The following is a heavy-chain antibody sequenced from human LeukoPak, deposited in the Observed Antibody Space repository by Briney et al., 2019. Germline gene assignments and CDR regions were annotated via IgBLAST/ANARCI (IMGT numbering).Heavy chain of an antibody. Sequence: AVKVSCKASGFTFTSSAMQWVRQARGQRLEWIGWIVVGSGNTNYAQKFQGRVTITRGMSTSTVYMELSSLRSEDTAVYYCAAGPPLAATPFDYWGQGTLVTVSS. V-gene: IGHV1-58*02. CDR1: GFTFTSSA. J-gene: IGHJ4*02. CDR2: IVVGSGNT. D-gene: IGHD2-2*01. CDR3: AAGPPLAATPFDY.